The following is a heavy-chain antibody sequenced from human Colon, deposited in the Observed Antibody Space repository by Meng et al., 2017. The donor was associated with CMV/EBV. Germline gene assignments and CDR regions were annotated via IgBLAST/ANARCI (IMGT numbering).Heavy chain of an antibody. CDR1: GFTFRSYA. Sequence: GGSLRLSCAASGFTFRSYAMSWVRQAPGKGLEWVALINQVGSQEYYVDSVKGRVTISRDNAKNSLFLQLDSLRPEDTAVYFCARDIGWGHSDYWGQGTLVTVSS. J-gene: IGHJ4*02. CDR2: INQVGSQE. CDR3: ARDIGWGHSDY. V-gene: IGHV3-7*01. D-gene: IGHD7-27*01.